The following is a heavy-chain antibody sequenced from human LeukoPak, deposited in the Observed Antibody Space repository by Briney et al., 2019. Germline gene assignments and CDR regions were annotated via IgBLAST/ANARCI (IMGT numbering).Heavy chain of an antibody. CDR2: IIPILGIA. V-gene: IGHV1-69*04. CDR1: GETFSSYT. D-gene: IGHD6-19*01. J-gene: IGHJ4*02. Sequence: EASVKVSCKAPGETFSSYTISRVRQAPGQGLEWMGRIIPILGIANYAQKFQGRVTITADKSTSTAYMELSSLRSEDTAAYYCAREPRSSGWVSYYFDYWGQGTLVTVSS. CDR3: AREPRSSGWVSYYFDY.